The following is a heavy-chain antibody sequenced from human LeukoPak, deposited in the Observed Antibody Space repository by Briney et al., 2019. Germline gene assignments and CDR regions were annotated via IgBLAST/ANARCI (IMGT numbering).Heavy chain of an antibody. CDR1: GGTFSSYA. CDR3: ASLGSSRKFDY. D-gene: IGHD3-10*01. J-gene: IGHJ4*02. V-gene: IGHV1-69*13. CDR2: IIPIFGTA. Sequence: ASVKVSGKASGGTFSSYAISWVRQAPGQGLDWMGGIIPIFGTANYAQKFQGRVTITADESTSTAYMELSSLRSEDTAVYYCASLGSSRKFDYWGQGTLVTVSS.